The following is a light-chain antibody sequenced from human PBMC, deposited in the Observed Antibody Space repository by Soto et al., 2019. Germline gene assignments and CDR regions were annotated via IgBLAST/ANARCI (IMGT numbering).Light chain of an antibody. Sequence: EIVMTQSPATLSVSPGERATLSCRASQRLSSNLAWYQQKPGQAPRLLIYDASSRATGIPDRFSGSGSGTDFTLTISRLEPEDFSVYYCHQYGTAPLTFGPGTKVDIK. CDR3: HQYGTAPLT. CDR1: QRLSSN. J-gene: IGKJ3*01. CDR2: DAS. V-gene: IGKV3-20*01.